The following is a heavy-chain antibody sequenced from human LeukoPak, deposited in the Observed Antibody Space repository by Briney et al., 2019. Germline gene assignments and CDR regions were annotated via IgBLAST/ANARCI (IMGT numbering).Heavy chain of an antibody. Sequence: RASETLSLTCTVSGDSISSGSYYWSWIRQPAGKGLEWIGRIYTSGNTNYNPSLKSRVTISVDTSKNQFSLKLSSVTAADTAVYYCERDGRDYYGSHLFVYWRQGTLVTVSS. V-gene: IGHV4-61*02. CDR1: GDSISSGSYY. CDR2: IYTSGNT. D-gene: IGHD3-10*01. CDR3: ERDGRDYYGSHLFVY. J-gene: IGHJ4*02.